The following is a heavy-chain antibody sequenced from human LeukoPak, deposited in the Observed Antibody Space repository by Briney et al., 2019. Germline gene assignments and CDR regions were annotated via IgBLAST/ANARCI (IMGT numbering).Heavy chain of an antibody. CDR1: GGSISSYY. J-gene: IGHJ4*02. D-gene: IGHD1-26*01. CDR3: ARDSGSYYFDY. V-gene: IGHV4-59*12. CDR2: IYYSGST. Sequence: SETLSLTCAVSGGSISSYYWSWIRQPPGKGLEWIGYIYYSGSTNYNPSLKSRVTISVDTSKNQFSLKLSSVTAADTAVYYCARDSGSYYFDYWGQGTLVTVSS.